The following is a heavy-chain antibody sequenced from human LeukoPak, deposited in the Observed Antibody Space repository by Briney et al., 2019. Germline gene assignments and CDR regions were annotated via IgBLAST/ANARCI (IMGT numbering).Heavy chain of an antibody. J-gene: IGHJ4*02. V-gene: IGHV1-18*01. CDR2: ISAYNGNT. CDR3: ARLAAAGPPIDY. D-gene: IGHD6-13*01. Sequence: ASVKVSCKASGYTFTSYGISWVRHAPGQGLEWMGWISAYNGNTNYAQKLQGRVTMTTDTSTSTAYMELRGLRSDDTTVYYRARLAAAGPPIDYWGQGTLVTVSS. CDR1: GYTFTSYG.